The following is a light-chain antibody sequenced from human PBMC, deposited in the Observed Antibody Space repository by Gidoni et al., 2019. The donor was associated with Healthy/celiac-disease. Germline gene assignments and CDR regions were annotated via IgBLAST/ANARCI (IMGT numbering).Light chain of an antibody. CDR3: QSADSSGTYVV. J-gene: IGLJ2*01. V-gene: IGLV3-25*03. CDR1: ALPKQY. Sequence: SYELTQPPSVSMSPGQTARITCSGDALPKQYAYWYQQKPGQAPVLVIYKDRERPSGIPERVSGASSGKTVTLTISGVQAEDEADYYCQSADSSGTYVVFGGGTKLTVL. CDR2: KDR.